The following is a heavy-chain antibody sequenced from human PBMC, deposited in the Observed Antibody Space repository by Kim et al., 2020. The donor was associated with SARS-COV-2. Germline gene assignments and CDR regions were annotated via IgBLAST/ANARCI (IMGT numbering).Heavy chain of an antibody. V-gene: IGHV4-4*01. Sequence: NYNPSLKSRVTISVDKSKNQFSLKLSSVTAADTAVYCCARGDYYYGMDVWGQGTTVTVSS. CDR3: ARGDYYYGMDV. J-gene: IGHJ6*02.